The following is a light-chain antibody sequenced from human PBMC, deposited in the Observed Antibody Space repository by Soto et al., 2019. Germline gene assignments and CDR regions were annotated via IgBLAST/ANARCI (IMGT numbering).Light chain of an antibody. Sequence: DIQMTQSPSSLSASIGARVTITCRASRALRNYVAWYQQKPGKPPKLLIYAASTLQSGVPSRFSGSESGTDFTLTISSLQAEDVAVYYCQQYYNSPPTFGGGTKVDIK. J-gene: IGKJ4*01. V-gene: IGKV1-27*01. CDR3: QQYYNSPPT. CDR2: AAS. CDR1: RALRNY.